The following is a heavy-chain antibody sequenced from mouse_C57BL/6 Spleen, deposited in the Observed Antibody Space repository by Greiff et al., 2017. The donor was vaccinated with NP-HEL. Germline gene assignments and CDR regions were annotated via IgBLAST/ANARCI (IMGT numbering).Heavy chain of an antibody. V-gene: IGHV1-82*01. CDR3: ARRNLDFDV. Sequence: QVQLQQSGPELVKPGASGKISCKASGYAFSSSWMNWVKQRPGKGLEWIGRIYPGDGDTNYNGKFKGKATLTADKSSSTAYMQLSSLTSEDSAVYFCARRNLDFDVWGTGTTVTVSS. CDR2: IYPGDGDT. CDR1: GYAFSSSW. J-gene: IGHJ1*03.